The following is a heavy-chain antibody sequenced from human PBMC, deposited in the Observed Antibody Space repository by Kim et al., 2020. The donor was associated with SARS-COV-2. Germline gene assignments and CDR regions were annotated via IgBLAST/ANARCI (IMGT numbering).Heavy chain of an antibody. CDR3: ANAGGAS. V-gene: IGHV3-7*05. CDR2: IKKDGSQI. CDR1: GFTFNTSP. J-gene: IGHJ5*02. D-gene: IGHD3-10*01. Sequence: GGSLRLSCAASGFTFNTSPMHWVRQTPWRGLEWVANIKKDGSQILYLDSVKGRFIVSRDNTKNSLYLQMNSLRVDDTAVYYCANAGGASWGQGTLVTVSS.